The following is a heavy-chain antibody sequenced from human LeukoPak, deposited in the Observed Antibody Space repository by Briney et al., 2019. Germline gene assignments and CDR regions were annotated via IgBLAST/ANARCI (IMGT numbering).Heavy chain of an antibody. J-gene: IGHJ4*02. CDR2: IWYDGSNK. D-gene: IGHD2-8*01. Sequence: GGSLRLSFAAPGFTFSSYGMHWVRQAPGKGLEWVAVIWYDGSNKYYADSVKGRFTISRDNSKNTLYLQMNSLRAEDTAVYYCATGVTNVGGGYWGQGTLVTVSS. CDR1: GFTFSSYG. CDR3: ATGVTNVGGGY. V-gene: IGHV3-33*01.